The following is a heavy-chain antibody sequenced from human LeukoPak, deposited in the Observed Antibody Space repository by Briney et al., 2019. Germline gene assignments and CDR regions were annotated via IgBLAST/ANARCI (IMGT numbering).Heavy chain of an antibody. J-gene: IGHJ4*02. V-gene: IGHV4-4*07. Sequence: PSETLSLTCTVSGGSIRNQYWAWIRQPAGKGLEWIGRIFAGRNADSNPSLRSRVTISVDTPKSQFSLRLTSVTAVDTAFYYCAREWPGSYDVLTGLYEGGYYYDKWGQGTLVTVSS. D-gene: IGHD3-9*01. CDR2: IFAGRNA. CDR3: AREWPGSYDVLTGLYEGGYYYDK. CDR1: GGSIRNQY.